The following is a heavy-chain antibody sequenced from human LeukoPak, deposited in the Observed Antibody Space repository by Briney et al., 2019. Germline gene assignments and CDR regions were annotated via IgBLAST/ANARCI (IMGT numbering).Heavy chain of an antibody. CDR3: ARHVSGNVWFFDD. V-gene: IGHV4-38-2*01. Sequence: SETLSLTCEVSTYSITSDYHWAWIRLSPGKGLEWIGSIYRTGKTYYNPAHKTRVTISVDTSKNQFSLRLSSVTASDTAVYFCARHVSGNVWFFDDWGQGTLVTVSS. D-gene: IGHD1-26*01. CDR2: IYRTGKT. J-gene: IGHJ4*02. CDR1: TYSITSDYH.